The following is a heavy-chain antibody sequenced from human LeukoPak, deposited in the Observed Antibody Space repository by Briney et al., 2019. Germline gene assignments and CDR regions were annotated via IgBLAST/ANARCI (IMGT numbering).Heavy chain of an antibody. Sequence: GGSLRLSCAASGFTFSNAWMTWVRQAPGKGLEWVGRIKTKIDGETTDYAAPVEGRFTISRDDSKNTLYLQMNSLRTDDTAVYYCTTVERWLLRSSPYWGQGTLVTVSS. CDR2: IKTKIDGETT. CDR1: GFTFSNAW. CDR3: TTVERWLLRSSPY. D-gene: IGHD5-24*01. J-gene: IGHJ4*02. V-gene: IGHV3-15*01.